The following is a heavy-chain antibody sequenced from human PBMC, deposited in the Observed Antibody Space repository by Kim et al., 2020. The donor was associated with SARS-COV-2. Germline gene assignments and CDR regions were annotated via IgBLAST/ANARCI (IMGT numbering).Heavy chain of an antibody. D-gene: IGHD1-20*01. CDR2: INDYNGYT. V-gene: IGHV1-18*01. CDR3: VRHKWNNGAFDV. J-gene: IGHJ3*01. CDR1: GYTFSSYG. Sequence: ASVKVSCEASGYTFSSYGISWVRQAPGKGLEWMGWINDYNGYTNYAQKLQGRVTITTETSTRTAYMALRSLGSDDTAVYNCVRHKWNNGAFDVWGQGKRV.